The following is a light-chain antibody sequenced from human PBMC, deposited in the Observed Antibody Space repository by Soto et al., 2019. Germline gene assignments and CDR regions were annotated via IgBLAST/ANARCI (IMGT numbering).Light chain of an antibody. V-gene: IGLV1-47*01. J-gene: IGLJ2*01. CDR1: TSNIGSKF. CDR3: AAWDDSLSGLV. Sequence: QSVLTQSPSASGTPGQRVTISCSGSTSNIGSKFIYWYQQLPGTAPKLLIYRNDQRPSGVPERFSGSKSGTSASLAISGLRSEDEADYHCAAWDDSLSGLVFGGGTKLTVL. CDR2: RND.